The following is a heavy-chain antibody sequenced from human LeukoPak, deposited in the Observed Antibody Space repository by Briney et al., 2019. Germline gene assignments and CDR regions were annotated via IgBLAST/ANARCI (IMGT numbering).Heavy chain of an antibody. V-gene: IGHV5-51*01. Sequence: GESLKISCQVSGYIFTHYWIGWVRQMPVKGLESMGIIYPADSDTTYSPSFQGQVTISADKSISTVYLQWSSLKASDTAMYYCARQSRDGSKTRGYYFDYWGQGTLVTVSS. CDR1: GYIFTHYW. CDR3: ARQSRDGSKTRGYYFDY. D-gene: IGHD3-10*01. CDR2: IYPADSDT. J-gene: IGHJ4*02.